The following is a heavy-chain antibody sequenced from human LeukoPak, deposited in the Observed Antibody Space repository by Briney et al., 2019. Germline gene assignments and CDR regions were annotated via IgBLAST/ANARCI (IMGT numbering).Heavy chain of an antibody. CDR1: GYTFMSYG. Sequence: GASVKVSCKAFGYTFMSYGLHWVRQAPGQGLEWMGWSSVYNGNTKYAQKFQGRVTMTRDTSINTPYMELSRLRSDDTAVYYCARDRSPAPGRSYGRGHFDYWGQGTLVTVSS. J-gene: IGHJ4*02. CDR2: SSVYNGNT. V-gene: IGHV1-18*01. D-gene: IGHD5-18*01. CDR3: ARDRSPAPGRSYGRGHFDY.